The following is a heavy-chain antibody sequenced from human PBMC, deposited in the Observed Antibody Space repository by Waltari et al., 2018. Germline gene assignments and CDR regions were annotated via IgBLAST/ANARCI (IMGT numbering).Heavy chain of an antibody. CDR3: ARETGVYGSGSYYFDF. CDR1: GFTFSPYW. J-gene: IGHJ4*02. CDR2: IKQDGTEK. V-gene: IGHV3-7*04. D-gene: IGHD3-10*01. Sequence: EVQLVESGGHLVQPGGSLRLSCVASGFTFSPYWMRWGRQAPGKGLEWVANIKQDGTEKNYVDSVKGRFTISRDDTKNSLYLQMNTLRAEDTAVYYCARETGVYGSGSYYFDFWGQGTLITVSS.